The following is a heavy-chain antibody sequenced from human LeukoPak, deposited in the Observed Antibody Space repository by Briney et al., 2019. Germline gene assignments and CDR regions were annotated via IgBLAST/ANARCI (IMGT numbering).Heavy chain of an antibody. V-gene: IGHV1-69*04. CDR2: IIPILGIA. Sequence: ASVKVSCKASGGTFSSYAISWVRQAPGQGLEWMGRIIPILGIANYAQKFQGRVTITADKSTSTAYMELSSLRSEDTAVYYCAREGYDYGDYDYYYGMDVWGQGTTVTVSS. CDR1: GGTFSSYA. CDR3: AREGYDYGDYDYYYGMDV. D-gene: IGHD4-17*01. J-gene: IGHJ6*02.